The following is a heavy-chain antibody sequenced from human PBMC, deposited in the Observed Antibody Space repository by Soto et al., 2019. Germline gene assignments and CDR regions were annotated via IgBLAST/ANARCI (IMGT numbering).Heavy chain of an antibody. Sequence: QVQLQESGPGLVKPSQTLSLTCTVSGGSISSGDYYWSWIRQPPGKGLEWIGYIYYSGSTYYNPSLKSRVTXXVXTCXNQFSLKLSSVTAADTAVYYCARDNWELLRLAFDIWGQGTMVTVSS. CDR3: ARDNWELLRLAFDI. CDR2: IYYSGST. CDR1: GGSISSGDYY. D-gene: IGHD1-26*01. J-gene: IGHJ3*02. V-gene: IGHV4-30-4*01.